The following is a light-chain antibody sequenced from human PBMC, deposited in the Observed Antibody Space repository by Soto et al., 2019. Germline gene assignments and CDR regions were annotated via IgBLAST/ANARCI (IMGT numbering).Light chain of an antibody. V-gene: IGLV2-14*03. J-gene: IGLJ1*01. Sequence: QSALTQPASVSGSPGQSTTISCTGTSSDVGGYNSVSWYQHHPGKAPKLMIYDVSNRSSGVSSRFSGSKSDNTASLTISGLQAEDEADYYCKSYTSRSTYVFGTGTKVTVL. CDR3: KSYTSRSTYV. CDR2: DVS. CDR1: SSDVGGYNS.